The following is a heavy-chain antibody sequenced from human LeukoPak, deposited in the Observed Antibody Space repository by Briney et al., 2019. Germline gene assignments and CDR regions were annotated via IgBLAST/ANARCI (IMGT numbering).Heavy chain of an antibody. CDR2: IIPIFGIA. D-gene: IGHD6-6*01. Sequence: SVKVSCKASGGTFSSYAISWVRQAPGQGLAWMGRIIPIFGIANYAQKFQGRVTITADKSTITAYMELSSLRSEDTAVYYCARSIAARTYYFDYWGQGTPVTVSS. V-gene: IGHV1-69*04. CDR3: ARSIAARTYYFDY. J-gene: IGHJ4*02. CDR1: GGTFSSYA.